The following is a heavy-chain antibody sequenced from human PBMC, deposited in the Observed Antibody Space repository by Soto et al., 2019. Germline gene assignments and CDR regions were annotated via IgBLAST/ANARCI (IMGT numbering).Heavy chain of an antibody. CDR2: INDNGGT. CDR1: GGSIRGYY. J-gene: IGHJ6*02. V-gene: IGHV4-34*01. CDR3: ARGRYSYETIYYKFYYSALDV. Sequence: ETLSLTCGVYGGSIRGYYWSWIRQPPGKGLEWIGDINDNGGTNYNPSLKSRVTTSLDTSKKQVSLMVSSVTAADTAVYYCARGRYSYETIYYKFYYSALDVWGQGTTVTVSS. D-gene: IGHD3-10*01.